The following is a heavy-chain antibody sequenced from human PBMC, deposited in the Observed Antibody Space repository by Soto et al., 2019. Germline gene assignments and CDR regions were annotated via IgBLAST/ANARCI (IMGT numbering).Heavy chain of an antibody. V-gene: IGHV3-23*01. J-gene: IGHJ4*02. D-gene: IGHD6-13*01. CDR3: ARRSSSWYFDY. CDR2: ISGSDGST. CDR1: GLNLSRYG. Sequence: GSVRISCAASGLNLSRYGMQWVRQAPGKGLEWVSVISGSDGSTYYADSVKGRFTISRDNSKNTLNLQMNSLRAEDTAVYYCARRSSSWYFDYWGQGTLVTVSS.